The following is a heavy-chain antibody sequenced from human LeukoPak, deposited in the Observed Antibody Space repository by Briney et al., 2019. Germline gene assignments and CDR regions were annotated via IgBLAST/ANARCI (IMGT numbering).Heavy chain of an antibody. CDR1: GYTFTGYY. CDR3: ARGAGGGTSFMDV. CDR2: INPNSGGT. J-gene: IGHJ6*02. D-gene: IGHD2-2*01. Sequence: AASVEVSCKASGYTFTGYYMHWVRQAPGQGLEWMGWINPNSGGTNYAQKFQGRVTMTRDTSISTAYMELSRLRSDDTAVYYCARGAGGGTSFMDVWGQGTTVTVSS. V-gene: IGHV1-2*02.